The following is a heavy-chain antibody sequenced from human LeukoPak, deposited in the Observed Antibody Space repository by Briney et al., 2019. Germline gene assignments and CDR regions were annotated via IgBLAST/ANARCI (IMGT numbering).Heavy chain of an antibody. D-gene: IGHD3-9*01. CDR1: GYSISSGYF. CDR2: IYHTGAT. Sequence: PSETLSLTCAVSGYSISSGYFWVGIRQPPGKGLEWIGSIYHTGATYYNPSLRSPVTISVDTSKNQFSLEVNSVTAADTAVYYCARDLGLTISANWFDHWGQGTLVTVSS. J-gene: IGHJ5*02. CDR3: ARDLGLTISANWFDH. V-gene: IGHV4-38-2*02.